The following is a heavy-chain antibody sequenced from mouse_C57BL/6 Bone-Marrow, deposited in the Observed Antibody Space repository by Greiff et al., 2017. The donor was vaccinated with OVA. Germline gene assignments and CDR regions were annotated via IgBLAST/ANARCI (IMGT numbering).Heavy chain of an antibody. D-gene: IGHD1-1*01. CDR1: GFTFSDYY. CDR2: ISNGGGST. V-gene: IGHV5-12*01. Sequence: EVKVEESGGGLVQPGGSLKLSCAASGFTFSDYYMYWVRQTPEKRLEWVAYISNGGGSTYYPDTVKGRFTISRDNAKNTLYLQMSRLKSEDTAMYYCARRGDYGSSAWWYFDVWGTGTTVTVSS. J-gene: IGHJ1*03. CDR3: ARRGDYGSSAWWYFDV.